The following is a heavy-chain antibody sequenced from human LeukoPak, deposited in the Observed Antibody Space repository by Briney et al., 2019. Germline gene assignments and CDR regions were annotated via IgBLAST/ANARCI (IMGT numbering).Heavy chain of an antibody. CDR3: AGLWMFTWFDP. V-gene: IGHV3-23*01. D-gene: IGHD4/OR15-4a*01. CDR1: RFTFSSYA. J-gene: IGHJ5*02. CDR2: INGSGGST. Sequence: GSLRLPCAASRFTFSSYAMSWVHQAPGKGLEWVSAINGSGGSTYYADFVKGRFTISRDNSKNTLYLQVNSLRAEDTAVYYCAGLWMFTWFDPWSQGTLVTVSS.